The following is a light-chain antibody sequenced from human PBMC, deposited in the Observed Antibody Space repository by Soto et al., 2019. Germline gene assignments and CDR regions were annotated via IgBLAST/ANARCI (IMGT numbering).Light chain of an antibody. V-gene: IGKV3-20*01. CDR2: GAS. J-gene: IGKJ1*01. Sequence: DIVLTQSPGTLSLSPGERATLSCRASQSIANNYLAWYQQKPGQAPRLLIYGASTRASGIPARFSGSGSGTDFTLTVSRLEPEDSAVYYCQQYGRSPTWTFGQGTKVDIK. CDR1: QSIANNY. CDR3: QQYGRSPTWT.